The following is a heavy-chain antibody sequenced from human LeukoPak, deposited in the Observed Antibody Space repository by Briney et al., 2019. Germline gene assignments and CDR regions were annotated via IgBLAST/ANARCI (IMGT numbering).Heavy chain of an antibody. Sequence: SETLSLTCTVSGGSISSYSWSWIRQPPGKGLEWIGYIYYSGSTNYNPSLKSRVTISVDTSKNQFSLKLSSVTAADTAVYYCARVSAAIRYYYYYGMDVWGQGTTVTVSS. D-gene: IGHD2-2*02. CDR1: GGSISSYS. V-gene: IGHV4-59*01. J-gene: IGHJ6*02. CDR3: ARVSAAIRYYYYYGMDV. CDR2: IYYSGST.